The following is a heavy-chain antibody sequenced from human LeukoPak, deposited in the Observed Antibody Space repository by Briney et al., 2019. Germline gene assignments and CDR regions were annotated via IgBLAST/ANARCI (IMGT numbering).Heavy chain of an antibody. J-gene: IGHJ4*02. Sequence: ASQTLSLTCTVSGGSISSGDYYWSWIRQPPGKGLEWIGYIYYSGSTYYNPSLKSRVTISVDTSKNQFSLKLSSVTAADTAVYYCARDYAIRGEGYFDYWGQGTLVTVSS. CDR1: GGSISSGDYY. CDR3: ARDYAIRGEGYFDY. V-gene: IGHV4-30-4*01. CDR2: IYYSGST. D-gene: IGHD2-8*01.